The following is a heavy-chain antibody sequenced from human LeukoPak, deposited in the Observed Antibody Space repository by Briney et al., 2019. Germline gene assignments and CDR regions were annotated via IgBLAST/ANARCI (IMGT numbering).Heavy chain of an antibody. Sequence: ASVKVSCKASGYTFIGYYMHWVRQAPGQGLEWMGWINPNSGDTNFAQKFQGRVTMTRDTSISTAYMELSRLRSDDTAVYYCARDAISRGMIDYWGQGTLVTVSS. CDR2: INPNSGDT. V-gene: IGHV1-2*02. D-gene: IGHD3-10*01. CDR3: ARDAISRGMIDY. J-gene: IGHJ4*02. CDR1: GYTFIGYY.